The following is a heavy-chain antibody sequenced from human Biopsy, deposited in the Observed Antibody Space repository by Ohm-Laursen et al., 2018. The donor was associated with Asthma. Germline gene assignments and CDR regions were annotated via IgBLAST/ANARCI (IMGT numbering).Heavy chain of an antibody. V-gene: IGHV3-30-3*01. CDR2: ITFDGSTQ. Sequence: SLRLSCAALRFTYEMHWVRQAPGKGLEWVAVITFDGSTQHYGDSVKGRFTISRDNSKNMLFLQMNSLRAEDTAVYYCSRDTLGYYFDIWGQGTQVTVSS. J-gene: IGHJ4*02. D-gene: IGHD6-13*01. CDR3: SRDTLGYYFDI. CDR1: RFTYE.